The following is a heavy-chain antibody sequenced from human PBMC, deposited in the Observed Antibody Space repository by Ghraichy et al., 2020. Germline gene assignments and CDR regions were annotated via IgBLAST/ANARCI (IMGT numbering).Heavy chain of an antibody. Sequence: LSLTCAASGFTVSSNYMSWVRQAPGKGLEWVSVIYSGGSTYYADSVKGRFTISRDNSKNTLYLQMNSLRAEDTAVYYCAREDSGGGFDPWGQGTLVTVSS. CDR3: AREDSGGGFDP. D-gene: IGHD2-21*01. V-gene: IGHV3-53*01. CDR1: GFTVSSNY. J-gene: IGHJ5*02. CDR2: IYSGGST.